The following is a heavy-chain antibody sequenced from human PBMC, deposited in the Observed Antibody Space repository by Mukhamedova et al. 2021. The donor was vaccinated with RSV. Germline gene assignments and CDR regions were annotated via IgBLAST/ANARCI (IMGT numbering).Heavy chain of an antibody. D-gene: IGHD2-21*02. J-gene: IGHJ4*01. V-gene: IGHV3-23*01. CDR3: AKCTSDADCLTIDF. Sequence: GLEWVSGISDRGDRTYYADTVKGRFTISRDNSENTVSLQMSSLRAEDTAVYFCAKCTSDADCLTIDFWGHGTLVTVSS. CDR2: ISDRGDRT.